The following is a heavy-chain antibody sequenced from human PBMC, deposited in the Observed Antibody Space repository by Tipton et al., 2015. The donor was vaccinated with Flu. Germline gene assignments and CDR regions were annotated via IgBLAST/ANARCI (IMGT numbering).Heavy chain of an antibody. D-gene: IGHD3-9*01. CDR3: ARELRYFDWLSGGYFDY. J-gene: IGHJ4*02. V-gene: IGHV4-59*01. CDR1: GGSISSYY. Sequence: GLVKPSETLSLTCTVSGGSISSYYWSWIRQPPGKGLEWIGYIYYSGSTNYNPSLKSRVTISVDTSKNQFSLKLSSVTAADTAVYYCARELRYFDWLSGGYFDYWGQGTLVTVSS. CDR2: IYYSGST.